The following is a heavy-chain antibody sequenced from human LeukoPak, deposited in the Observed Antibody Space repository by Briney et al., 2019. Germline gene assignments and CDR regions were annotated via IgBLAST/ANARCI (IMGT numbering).Heavy chain of an antibody. D-gene: IGHD3-3*01. CDR2: ISAYNGNT. V-gene: IGHV1-18*01. Sequence: ASVKVSCKASGYTFTSHGISWVRQAPGQGLEWMGWISAYNGNTNYAQKLQGRVTMTTDTSTSTAYMELRSLRSDDTAVYYCARARGITIFGVVNNAKYNWFDPWGQGTLVTVSS. CDR1: GYTFTSHG. J-gene: IGHJ5*02. CDR3: ARARGITIFGVVNNAKYNWFDP.